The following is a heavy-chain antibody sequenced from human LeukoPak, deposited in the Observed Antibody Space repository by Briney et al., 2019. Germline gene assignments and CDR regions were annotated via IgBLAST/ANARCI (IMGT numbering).Heavy chain of an antibody. CDR3: XKXXIGSGYGWAPFDY. CDR2: XXGXXDTX. D-gene: IGHD5-12*01. J-gene: IGHJ4*02. V-gene: IGHV3-23*01. Sequence: GGSLRLSCTAXGXXXXXXXXXXXXXAPXXXXXXVXXXXGXXDTXXXSDSXXGRVTTSRDNSRNTLYLQMSSLRAEDTAVYYCXKXXIGSGYGWAPFDYWGQGTLVTVSS. CDR1: GXXXXXXX.